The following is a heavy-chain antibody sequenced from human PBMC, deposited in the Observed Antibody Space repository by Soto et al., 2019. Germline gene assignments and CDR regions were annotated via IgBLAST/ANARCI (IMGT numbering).Heavy chain of an antibody. CDR1: GLSIDDSA. D-gene: IGHD4-17*01. J-gene: IGHJ4*01. Sequence: HLVESGGGLVQPGRSLRLSCVASGLSIDDSAMHWVRQVPGKGLEWVSGISWNSGRIGYADSVKGRFTISRDNDKSSLYLQMDSRRPEETALYYCVKELKAYTVTTYFEHWGRGAQVTVSS. V-gene: IGHV3-9*01. CDR2: ISWNSGRI. CDR3: VKELKAYTVTTYFEH.